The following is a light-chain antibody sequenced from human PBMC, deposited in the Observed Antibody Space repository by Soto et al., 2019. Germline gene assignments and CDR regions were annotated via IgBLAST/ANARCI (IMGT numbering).Light chain of an antibody. CDR3: QQYKNWPLT. Sequence: EIVLTQSPATLSVSPGERVTLSCRASQSVDINLAWYQQKPGQAPRLVIYGASTRATDMPGTFSGSGSGTEFTLTISSLQSEDFGVYYCQQYKNWPLTFGAGTKV. CDR2: GAS. J-gene: IGKJ4*01. CDR1: QSVDIN. V-gene: IGKV3-15*01.